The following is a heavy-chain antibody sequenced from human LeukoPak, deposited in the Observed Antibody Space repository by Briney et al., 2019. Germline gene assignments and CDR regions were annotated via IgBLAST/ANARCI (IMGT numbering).Heavy chain of an antibody. D-gene: IGHD3-9*01. CDR3: ARAPPTGDY. CDR2: IYHSGST. J-gene: IGHJ4*02. V-gene: IGHV4-30-2*01. CDR1: GGSISSGGYS. Sequence: PSQTLSLTCAVSGGSISSGGYSWSWIRQPPGKGLEWIGYIYHSGSTYYNPSLKSRVTISVDRSKNQFSLKLSSVTAADTAVYYCARAPPTGDYWGQGTLVTVSS.